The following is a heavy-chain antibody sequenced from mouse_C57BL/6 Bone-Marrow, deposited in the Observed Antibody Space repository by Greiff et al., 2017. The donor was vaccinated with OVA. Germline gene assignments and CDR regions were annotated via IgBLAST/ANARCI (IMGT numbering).Heavy chain of an antibody. CDR2: ISYSGST. D-gene: IGHD2-3*01. CDR3: ARRSYDGYYGWYFDV. CDR1: GYSITSDY. Sequence: EVKVVESGPGLAKPSQTLSLTCSVTGYSITSDYWNWIRKFPGNKLEYMGYISYSGSTYYNPSLKSRISITRDTSKNQYYLQLNSVTTEDTATYYCARRSYDGYYGWYFDVWGTGTTVTVSS. V-gene: IGHV3-8*01. J-gene: IGHJ1*03.